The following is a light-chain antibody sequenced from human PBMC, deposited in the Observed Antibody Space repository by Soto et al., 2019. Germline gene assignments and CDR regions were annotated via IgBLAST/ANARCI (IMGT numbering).Light chain of an antibody. V-gene: IGKV3-20*01. J-gene: IGKJ1*01. Sequence: ENVLTQSPGTLSLSPGERATLSCRASQSVSSNYLAWFQQKAGQAPRLLIYAASSRATGIPDRFSGSGSGTDFTLTISRLEPEDFAVYYCQQYGSSPETFGQGTKVEIK. CDR1: QSVSSNY. CDR3: QQYGSSPET. CDR2: AAS.